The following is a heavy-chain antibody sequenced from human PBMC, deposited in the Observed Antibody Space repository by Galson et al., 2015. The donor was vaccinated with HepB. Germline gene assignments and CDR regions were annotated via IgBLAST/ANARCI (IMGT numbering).Heavy chain of an antibody. Sequence: SLRLSCAASGFTFDDYAMHWVRQAPGKGPEWVSGISWNSGGIGYADSVKGRFTISRDNAKNSLYLQMNSLRPEDTALYYCVKDVAYSYGLGGFDYWGQGTLVTVSS. CDR3: VKDVAYSYGLGGFDY. CDR1: GFTFDDYA. D-gene: IGHD5-18*01. CDR2: ISWNSGGI. V-gene: IGHV3-9*01. J-gene: IGHJ4*02.